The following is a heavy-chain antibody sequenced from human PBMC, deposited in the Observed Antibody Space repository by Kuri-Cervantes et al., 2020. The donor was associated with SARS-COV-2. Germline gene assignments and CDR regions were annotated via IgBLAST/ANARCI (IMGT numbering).Heavy chain of an antibody. V-gene: IGHV1-18*01. CDR1: GYTFTSYG. D-gene: IGHD3-3*01. Sequence: ASVKVSCKASGYTFTSYGISWVRQAPGQGLEWMGWISAFNGNTNYAQKLQGRVTMTTDTSTSTAYMELRSLRSDDTAVYYCARGWSGYSLYYFDYWGQGTLVTVSS. J-gene: IGHJ4*02. CDR3: ARGWSGYSLYYFDY. CDR2: ISAFNGNT.